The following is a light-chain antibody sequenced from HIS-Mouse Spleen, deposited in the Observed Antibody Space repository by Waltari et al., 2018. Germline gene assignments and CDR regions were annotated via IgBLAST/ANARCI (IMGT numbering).Light chain of an antibody. V-gene: IGLV2-14*01. J-gene: IGLJ2*01. CDR2: EVS. CDR3: SSYTSSSPYVV. Sequence: QSALTQPASVSGSPGPSITISCTGTSSDVGGYNYVPWYQQHPGKAPKLMIYEVSNRPSGVSNRFSGSKSGNTASLTISGLQAEDEADYYCSSYTSSSPYVVFGGGTKLTVL. CDR1: SSDVGGYNY.